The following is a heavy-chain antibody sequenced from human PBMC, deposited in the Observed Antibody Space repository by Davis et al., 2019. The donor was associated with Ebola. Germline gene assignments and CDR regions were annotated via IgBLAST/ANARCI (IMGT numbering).Heavy chain of an antibody. CDR3: ARVRGYSYIDY. D-gene: IGHD5-18*01. Sequence: SETLSLTCAISFDSISSSSYHLGWIRPPPVRGLVWIGPLSYTGSSYFNPSLKSRVTISVDTSKNQFSLKLSSVTAADTAVYYCARVRGYSYIDYWGQGTLVTVSS. V-gene: IGHV4-39*07. J-gene: IGHJ4*02. CDR1: FDSISSSSYH. CDR2: LSYTGSS.